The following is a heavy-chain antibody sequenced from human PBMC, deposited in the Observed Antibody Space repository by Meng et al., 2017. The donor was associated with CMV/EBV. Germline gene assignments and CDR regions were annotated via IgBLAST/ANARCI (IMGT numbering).Heavy chain of an antibody. CDR3: ARDIRSRIAAAGTPPGY. CDR2: INPNSGGT. Sequence: ALVKVSCKASGYTFTGYYMHWVRQAPGQGLEWMGWINPNSGGTNYAQKFQGRVTMTRDTSISTAYMELSRLRSDDTAVYYCARDIRSRIAAAGTPPGYWGQGTLVTVSS. D-gene: IGHD6-13*01. J-gene: IGHJ4*02. V-gene: IGHV1-2*02. CDR1: GYTFTGYY.